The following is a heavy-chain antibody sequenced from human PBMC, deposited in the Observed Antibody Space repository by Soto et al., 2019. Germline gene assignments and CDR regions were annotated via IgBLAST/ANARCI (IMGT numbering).Heavy chain of an antibody. V-gene: IGHV3-23*01. J-gene: IGHJ6*02. CDR1: GFTFSSYA. D-gene: IGHD3-10*01. Sequence: LGGSLRLSCAASGFTFSSYAMSWVRQAPGKGLEWVSAVSGSGGSTYYADSVKGRFTISRDNSKNTLYLQMNSLRAEDTAVYYCAKINYYGSVSNSYYLGYYGIDVRAQRTTVTGSS. CDR2: VSGSGGST. CDR3: AKINYYGSVSNSYYLGYYGIDV.